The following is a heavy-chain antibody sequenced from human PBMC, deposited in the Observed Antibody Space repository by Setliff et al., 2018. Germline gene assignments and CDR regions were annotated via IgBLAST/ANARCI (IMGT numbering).Heavy chain of an antibody. CDR2: IFSDGTT. V-gene: IGHV4-59*01. J-gene: IGHJ3*01. CDR1: GDSINNSY. CDR3: ARAPLDYSSRAFDF. Sequence: SETLSLTCSVSGDSINNSYWNWIRQSPGTGLEWIGYIFSDGTTYYNPSLKSRVAMSVDTSKKQFSLSLSAVTAADTAKYYCARAPLDYSSRAFDFWGQGTMVTVSS. D-gene: IGHD2-15*01.